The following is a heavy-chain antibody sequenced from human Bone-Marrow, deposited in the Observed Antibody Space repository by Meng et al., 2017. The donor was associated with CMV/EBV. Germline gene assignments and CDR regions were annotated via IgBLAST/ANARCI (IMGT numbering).Heavy chain of an antibody. Sequence: SETLSLTCTVSGGSISSGGYYWSWIRQPPGKGLEWIGYIYYSGSTNYNPSLKSRVTISVDTSKNQFSLKLSSVTAADTAVYYCARGQTGTRYYYYYYGMDVWGQGTTFTVSS. V-gene: IGHV4-61*08. D-gene: IGHD1-7*01. J-gene: IGHJ6*02. CDR1: GGSISSGGYY. CDR3: ARGQTGTRYYYYYYGMDV. CDR2: IYYSGST.